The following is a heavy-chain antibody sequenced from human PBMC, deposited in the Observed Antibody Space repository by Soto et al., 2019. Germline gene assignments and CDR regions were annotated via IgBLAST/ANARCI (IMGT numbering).Heavy chain of an antibody. CDR2: ISYDGSNK. D-gene: IGHD3-3*01. V-gene: IGHV3-30*18. J-gene: IGHJ6*02. CDR1: GFTFSSYG. CDR3: AKDFWLTDGSYGMDV. Sequence: GSLRLSCAASGFTFSSYGMHWVRQAPGKGLEWVAVISYDGSNKYYADSVKGRFTISRDNSKNTLYLQMNSLRAEDAAVYYCAKDFWLTDGSYGMDVWGQETTLTVS.